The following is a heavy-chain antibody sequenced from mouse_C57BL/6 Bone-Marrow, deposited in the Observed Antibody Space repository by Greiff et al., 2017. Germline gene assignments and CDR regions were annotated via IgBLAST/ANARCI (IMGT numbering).Heavy chain of an antibody. D-gene: IGHD2-5*01. CDR2: IYPGSGST. Sequence: QVQLQQPGAELVKPGASVKMSCKASGYTFTSYGLTGVRQRPGKGLEGMGDIYPGSGSTNYKETLRGKAKLTVDTSSSTAYMQLSSLTSEDSAVYYCARPYYSNYWYFDVWGTGTTVTVSS. V-gene: IGHV1-55*01. J-gene: IGHJ1*03. CDR3: ARPYYSNYWYFDV. CDR1: GYTFTSYG.